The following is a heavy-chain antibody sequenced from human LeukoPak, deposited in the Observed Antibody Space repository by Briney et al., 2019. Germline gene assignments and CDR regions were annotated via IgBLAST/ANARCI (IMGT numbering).Heavy chain of an antibody. Sequence: PGGSLRLSCAASGFTFSSYEMNWVRQAPGKGLEWVSYISSSGSTIYYADSVKGRFTISGDNAKNSLYLQMNSLRAEDTAVYYCAVVTRDYGDSTNIDYWGQGTLVTVSS. V-gene: IGHV3-48*03. J-gene: IGHJ4*02. D-gene: IGHD4-17*01. CDR2: ISSSGSTI. CDR1: GFTFSSYE. CDR3: AVVTRDYGDSTNIDY.